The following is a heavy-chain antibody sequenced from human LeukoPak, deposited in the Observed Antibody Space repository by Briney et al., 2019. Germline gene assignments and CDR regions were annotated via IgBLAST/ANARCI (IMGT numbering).Heavy chain of an antibody. CDR2: IDPNSDNI. CDR3: ARSAYNYGYVYFDH. V-gene: IGHV1-2*02. D-gene: IGHD5-18*01. J-gene: IGHJ4*02. CDR1: GYTFTVCF. Sequence: ASVKVSCKSSGYTFTVCFIHYVRQSPGQGLEWVGWIDPNSDNIKYSETFKDRVTMTRDTSTNTAYMEMSWLRSDDTAVYYYARSAYNYGYVYFDHWGQGTLVIVSS.